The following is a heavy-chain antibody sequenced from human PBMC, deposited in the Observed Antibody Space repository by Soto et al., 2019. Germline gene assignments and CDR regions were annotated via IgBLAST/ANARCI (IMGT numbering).Heavy chain of an antibody. D-gene: IGHD6-19*01. V-gene: IGHV1-69*12. CDR3: ARANEGGLYSSGRVGYFQH. J-gene: IGHJ1*01. CDR1: GGTFSSYA. Sequence: QVQLVQSGAEVKKPGSSVKVSCKASGGTFSSYAISWVRQAPGQGLEWMGGIIPIFGTANYAQKFQGRVTITADESTSTAYMELSSLRSEDTAVYYCARANEGGLYSSGRVGYFQHWGQGTLVTVSS. CDR2: IIPIFGTA.